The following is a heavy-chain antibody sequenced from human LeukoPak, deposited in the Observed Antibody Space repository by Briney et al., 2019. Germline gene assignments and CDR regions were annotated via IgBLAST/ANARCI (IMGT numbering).Heavy chain of an antibody. J-gene: IGHJ6*03. CDR3: ARAALNYRYYYYYMDV. Sequence: GGSLRLSCAASGFTFSSYWMSWVRQAPGKGLEWVANIKQDGSEKYYVDSVKGRFTISRDNAKNSLYLQMNSLRAEDTAVYYCARAALNYRYYYYYMDVWGKGTTVTVSS. CDR1: GFTFSSYW. CDR2: IKQDGSEK. V-gene: IGHV3-7*01. D-gene: IGHD1-7*01.